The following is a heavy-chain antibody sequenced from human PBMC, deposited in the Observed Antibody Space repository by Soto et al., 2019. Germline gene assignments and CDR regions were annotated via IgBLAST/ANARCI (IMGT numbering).Heavy chain of an antibody. CDR3: ARALSTPPPYYYGMDV. J-gene: IGHJ6*02. V-gene: IGHV3-48*03. CDR1: GFTLSSYE. Sequence: GGSLRLSCAASGFTLSSYEMNWVRQAPGKGLEWVSYISSSGSTIYYADSVKGRFTISRDNAKNSLYLQMNSLRAEDTAVYYCARALSTPPPYYYGMDVWGQGTTVTVSS. CDR2: ISSSGSTI.